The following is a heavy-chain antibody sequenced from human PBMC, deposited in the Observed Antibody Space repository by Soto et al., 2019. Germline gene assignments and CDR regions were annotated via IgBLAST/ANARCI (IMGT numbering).Heavy chain of an antibody. Sequence: QVQLVQSGAEVKKPGSSVKVSCKASGGTFSSYAISWVRQAPGQGLEWMGGIIPIFGTANYAQKFQGRVTITADESXXTXYXXLSSLRSEDTAVYYCAGGVRATWAFLGYYYYGMDVWGQGTTVTVSS. J-gene: IGHJ6*02. D-gene: IGHD1-26*01. CDR2: IIPIFGTA. CDR3: AGGVRATWAFLGYYYYGMDV. CDR1: GGTFSSYA. V-gene: IGHV1-69*12.